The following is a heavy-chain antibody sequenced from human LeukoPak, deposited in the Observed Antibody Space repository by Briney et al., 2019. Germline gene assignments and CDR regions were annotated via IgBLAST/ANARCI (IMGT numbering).Heavy chain of an antibody. CDR1: GFIFDDYA. J-gene: IGHJ4*02. D-gene: IGHD1-26*01. CDR3: AKDLSGTYLAALDY. CDR2: ISWNSDTI. Sequence: GRSLRLSCAASGFIFDDYAMHWGRQAPGKGLGWGSGISWNSDTIDYADSVKGRFTISRDNDKNSLYLQMNSLRAEDTALYYCAKDLSGTYLAALDYWGQGTLVTVSS. V-gene: IGHV3-9*01.